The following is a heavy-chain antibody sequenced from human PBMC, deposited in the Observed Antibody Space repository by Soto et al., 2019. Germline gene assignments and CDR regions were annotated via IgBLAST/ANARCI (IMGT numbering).Heavy chain of an antibody. CDR1: GVSISSGDYS. Sequence: PSETLSLTCTVSGVSISSGDYSWTWIRQTPGKGLEWIGYIYHSGSTYYNPSLKSRVTISVDKSKNQFSLKLSSVTAADTAVYYCARVSGPGTTFDYRGQGTLVTVSS. V-gene: IGHV4-30-2*01. J-gene: IGHJ4*02. CDR2: IYHSGST. CDR3: ARVSGPGTTFDY. D-gene: IGHD4-17*01.